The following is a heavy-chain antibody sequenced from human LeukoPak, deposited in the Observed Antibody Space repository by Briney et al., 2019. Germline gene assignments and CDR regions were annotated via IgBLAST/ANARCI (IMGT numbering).Heavy chain of an antibody. J-gene: IGHJ3*02. CDR2: ISYDGSNK. V-gene: IGHV3-30*03. CDR3: ARDAQWLARADAFDI. Sequence: GGSLRLSCAASGFTFSSYGMHWVRQAPGKGLEWVAVISYDGSNKYYADSVKGRFTISRDNSKNTLYLQMNSLRAEDTAVYYCARDAQWLARADAFDIWGQGTMVTVSS. D-gene: IGHD6-19*01. CDR1: GFTFSSYG.